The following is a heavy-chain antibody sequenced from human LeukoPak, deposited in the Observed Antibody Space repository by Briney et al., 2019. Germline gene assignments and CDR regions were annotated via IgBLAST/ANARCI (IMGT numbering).Heavy chain of an antibody. D-gene: IGHD6-19*01. CDR3: ARSIAVAATSHSFDP. J-gene: IGHJ5*02. CDR1: GGSISSYY. Sequence: SETLSLTCTVSGGSISSYYWSWIRQPPGKGLEWIGYIYYSGSTNYNPSLKSRVTISVDTSKNQFSLKLSSVTAADTAVYYCARSIAVAATSHSFDPWGQGTLVTVSS. V-gene: IGHV4-59*08. CDR2: IYYSGST.